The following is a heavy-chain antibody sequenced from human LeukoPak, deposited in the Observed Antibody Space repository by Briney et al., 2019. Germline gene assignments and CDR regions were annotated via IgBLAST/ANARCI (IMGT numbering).Heavy chain of an antibody. D-gene: IGHD2-2*01. CDR1: GGSISSSSYY. J-gene: IGHJ4*02. V-gene: IGHV4-39*01. CDR3: ATRYCSSTSCYFDC. Sequence: SGTLSLTCTVSGGSISSSSYYWGWIRQPPGKGLEWIGSIYYSGSTYYNPSLKSRVTISVDTSKNQFSLKLSSVTAADTAVYYCATRYCSSTSCYFDCWGQGTLVTVSS. CDR2: IYYSGST.